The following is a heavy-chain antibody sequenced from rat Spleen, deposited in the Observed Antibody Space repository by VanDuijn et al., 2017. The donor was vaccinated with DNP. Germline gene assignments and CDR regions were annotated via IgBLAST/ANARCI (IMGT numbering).Heavy chain of an antibody. CDR2: IAEGGST. J-gene: IGHJ3*01. Sequence: QVQLKESGPGLVQPSQTLSLTCTVAGFSLTSNSVHWVRQPPGKGLAWIAAIAEGGSTYYNSALDSRLSISRDTSKVQVFLKMNSLQAEDTAIYFCTRLPGYNIYWFAHWGQGTLVTVSS. V-gene: IGHV2-6*01. D-gene: IGHD1-4*01. CDR3: TRLPGYNIYWFAH. CDR1: GFSLTSNS.